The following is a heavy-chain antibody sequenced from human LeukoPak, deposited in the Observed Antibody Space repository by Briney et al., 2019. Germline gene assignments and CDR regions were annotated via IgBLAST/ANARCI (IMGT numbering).Heavy chain of an antibody. Sequence: SETLSLTCTVSGGSISSYYWSWIRQPPGKGLEWIGYIYYSGSTNHNPSLKSRVTISVDTSKNQFSLKLSSVTAADTAVYYCARGGTGTTFDYWGQGTLVTVSS. D-gene: IGHD1-1*01. V-gene: IGHV4-59*01. CDR2: IYYSGST. J-gene: IGHJ4*02. CDR1: GGSISSYY. CDR3: ARGGTGTTFDY.